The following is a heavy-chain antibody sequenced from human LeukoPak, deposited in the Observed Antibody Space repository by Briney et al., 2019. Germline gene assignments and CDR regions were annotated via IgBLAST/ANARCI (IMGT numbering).Heavy chain of an antibody. CDR1: GYTFTSYG. Sequence: ASVKVSCKASGYTFTSYGISWVRQAPGQGLEWMGWISAYNGSTNYAQKLQGRVTMTTDTSTSTAYMELRSLRSDDTAVYYCARVTNYSYGSGLYGMDVWGQGPTVTVSS. D-gene: IGHD3-10*01. CDR2: ISAYNGST. J-gene: IGHJ6*02. CDR3: ARVTNYSYGSGLYGMDV. V-gene: IGHV1-18*01.